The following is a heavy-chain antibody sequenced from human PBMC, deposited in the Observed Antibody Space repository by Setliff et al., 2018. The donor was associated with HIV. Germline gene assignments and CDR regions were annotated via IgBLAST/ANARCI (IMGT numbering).Heavy chain of an antibody. CDR3: ARDKGGYNFWSGYPYYYGMDV. CDR2: IYYSGST. V-gene: IGHV4-39*07. J-gene: IGHJ6*02. D-gene: IGHD3-3*01. Sequence: PSETLSLTCTVSGGSISSSSYYWGWIRQPPGKGLEWIGSIYYSGSTYYNPSLKSRVTISVDTSKNQFSLKLSSVTAADTAVYYCARDKGGYNFWSGYPYYYGMDVWGQGTTVTVSS. CDR1: GGSISSSSYY.